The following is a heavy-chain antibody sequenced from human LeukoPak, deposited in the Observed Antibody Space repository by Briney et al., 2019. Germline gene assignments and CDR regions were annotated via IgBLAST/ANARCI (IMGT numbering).Heavy chain of an antibody. Sequence: GGSLRLSCAASGFTFSSYWMHWVRQAPGKGLVWVSHINSDGSSTSYADSVKGRFTISRDNAKNTLYLQMNSLRAEDTAVYYCARDQWLATPLPDYWGQGTLVTVSS. D-gene: IGHD6-19*01. CDR3: ARDQWLATPLPDY. CDR1: GFTFSSYW. J-gene: IGHJ4*02. CDR2: INSDGSST. V-gene: IGHV3-74*01.